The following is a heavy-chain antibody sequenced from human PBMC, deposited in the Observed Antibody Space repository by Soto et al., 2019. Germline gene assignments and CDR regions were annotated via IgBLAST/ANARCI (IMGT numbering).Heavy chain of an antibody. CDR1: GYTFTSYY. V-gene: IGHV1-46*01. Sequence: VKVSCKASGYTFTSYYMHWVRQAPGQGLEWMGIINPSGGRTSYAQKFQGRVTMTKDTSTSTAYMELSSLRSEDTAVYYCATYYYDSSGYYCNFDYWGQGTLVTVSS. CDR3: ATYYYDSSGYYCNFDY. D-gene: IGHD3-22*01. J-gene: IGHJ4*02. CDR2: INPSGGRT.